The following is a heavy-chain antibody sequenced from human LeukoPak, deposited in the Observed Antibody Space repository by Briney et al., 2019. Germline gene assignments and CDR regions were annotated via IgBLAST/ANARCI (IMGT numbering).Heavy chain of an antibody. CDR2: ISGSGGST. Sequence: GGSLRLSXAXSGFTFSSYAMSWVRQAPGKGLEWVSAISGSGGSTYYADSVKGRFTISRDNSKNTLYPQMNSLRAEDTAVYYCAKDSGYCSSTSCYTTNWFDPWGQGTLVTVSS. CDR3: AKDSGYCSSTSCYTTNWFDP. CDR1: GFTFSSYA. D-gene: IGHD2-2*02. V-gene: IGHV3-23*01. J-gene: IGHJ5*02.